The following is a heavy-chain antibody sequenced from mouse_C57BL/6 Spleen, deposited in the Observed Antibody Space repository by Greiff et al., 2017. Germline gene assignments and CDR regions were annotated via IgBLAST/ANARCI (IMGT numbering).Heavy chain of an antibody. CDR1: GFTFSDFY. Sequence: EVKVVESGGGLVQSGRSLRLSCATSGFTFSDFYMEWVRQAPGKGLEWIAASRNKANDYTTEYSASVKGRFIVSRDTSQSILYLQMNALRAEDTAIYYCARDNYAMDYWGQGTSVTVSS. CDR3: ARDNYAMDY. CDR2: SRNKANDYTT. J-gene: IGHJ4*01. V-gene: IGHV7-1*01.